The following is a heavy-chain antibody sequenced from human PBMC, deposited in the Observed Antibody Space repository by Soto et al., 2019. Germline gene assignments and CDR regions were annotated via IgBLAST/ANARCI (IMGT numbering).Heavy chain of an antibody. V-gene: IGHV3-33*01. CDR1: GFTFSSYG. J-gene: IGHJ5*01. Sequence: GGSLRLSCVASGFTFSSYGMHWVRQTPGKGLEWVAFIWYDGRNENYTDSVKGRFSISRDNSKNTLFLQMNSLRVDDTAVYYCARGTATDGLDSWGQGTLVTVSS. CDR2: IWYDGRNE. D-gene: IGHD2-21*02. CDR3: ARGTATDGLDS.